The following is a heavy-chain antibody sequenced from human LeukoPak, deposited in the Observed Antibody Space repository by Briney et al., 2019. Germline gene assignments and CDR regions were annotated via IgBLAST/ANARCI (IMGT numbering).Heavy chain of an antibody. CDR3: TTYYYDSSGYYYGDAFDI. V-gene: IGHV3-15*01. D-gene: IGHD3-22*01. J-gene: IGHJ3*02. Sequence: GGSLRLSCAASGFTFSNAWMSWVRQAPGKGLEWVGRIKSKTDGGTTDYAAPVKGRFTNSRDDSKNTLYLQMNSLKTEDTAVYYCTTYYYDSSGYYYGDAFDIWGQGTMVTVSS. CDR1: GFTFSNAW. CDR2: IKSKTDGGTT.